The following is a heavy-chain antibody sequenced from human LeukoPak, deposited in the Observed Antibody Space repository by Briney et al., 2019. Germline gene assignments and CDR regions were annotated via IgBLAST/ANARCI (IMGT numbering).Heavy chain of an antibody. D-gene: IGHD2-2*01. J-gene: IGHJ4*02. CDR2: ISYDGSNK. CDR3: AKWGLGYCSSTSCSELDY. Sequence: GGSLRLSCAASGFTFSSYAMSWVRQAPGKGLEWVAVISYDGSNKYCADSVKGRFTISRDNSKNTLYLQMNSLRAEDTAVYYCAKWGLGYCSSTSCSELDYWGQGTLVTVSS. CDR1: GFTFSSYA. V-gene: IGHV3-30*18.